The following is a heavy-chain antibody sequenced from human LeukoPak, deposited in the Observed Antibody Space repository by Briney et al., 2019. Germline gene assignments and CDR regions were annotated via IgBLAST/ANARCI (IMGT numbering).Heavy chain of an antibody. Sequence: PSETLSLTCTVFGYSISSGYYWVWIRQTPGKGLEWIGSIYRSGSTNYNPSLKSRVTISVDTSKNQFSLKLSSVTAADTAVYYRARDQPNYYFDYWGQGTLVTVSS. CDR1: GYSISSGYY. CDR2: IYRSGST. V-gene: IGHV4-38-2*02. D-gene: IGHD2-8*01. CDR3: ARDQPNYYFDY. J-gene: IGHJ4*02.